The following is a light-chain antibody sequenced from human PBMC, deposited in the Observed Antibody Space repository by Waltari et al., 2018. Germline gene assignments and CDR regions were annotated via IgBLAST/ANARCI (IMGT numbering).Light chain of an antibody. CDR2: RNN. Sequence: QSVLTQPPSASGTPGQRVTISCSGSSSNIGTYYVYWYHQLPGTTPKPLIYRNNQRPSGVPDRCSGSKSGTSASLAISGLRSEDEADYYCAVWDDSLTGQVIFGGGTKLTVL. V-gene: IGLV1-47*01. J-gene: IGLJ2*01. CDR3: AVWDDSLTGQVI. CDR1: SSNIGTYY.